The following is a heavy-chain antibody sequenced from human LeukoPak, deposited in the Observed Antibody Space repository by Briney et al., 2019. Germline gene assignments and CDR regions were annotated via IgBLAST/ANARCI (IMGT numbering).Heavy chain of an antibody. V-gene: IGHV4-34*01. D-gene: IGHD1-1*01. CDR1: GGSFITYY. CDR3: ARGPTISETGYFDY. CDR2: INHRGDT. Sequence: SETLSLTCAVYGGSFITYYWSWIRQSPGKGLEWIAEINHRGDTNYNPSVKSRVTISVDTSKNQFSLKVTSLTAADTAVYYCARGPTISETGYFDYWGQGTLVTVSS. J-gene: IGHJ4*03.